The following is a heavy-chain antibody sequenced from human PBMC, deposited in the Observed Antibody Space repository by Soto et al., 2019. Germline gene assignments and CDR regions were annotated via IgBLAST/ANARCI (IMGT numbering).Heavy chain of an antibody. V-gene: IGHV3-23*01. CDR2: ISGSGGRT. Sequence: EVQLLESGGVLVQPGGSLRLSCAASGFTFSSYAMSWVRRATGKGMEWVSAISGSGGRTYYAYSVKGRFTISRDNSKNTMDLQMNSLQAEDTAVYYCATPPDGYWGQGTLVTVSP. CDR3: ATPPDGY. CDR1: GFTFSSYA. J-gene: IGHJ4*02.